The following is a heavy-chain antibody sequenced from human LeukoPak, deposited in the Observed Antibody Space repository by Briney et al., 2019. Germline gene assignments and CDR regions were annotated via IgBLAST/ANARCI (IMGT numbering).Heavy chain of an antibody. V-gene: IGHV1-3*01. CDR3: ARAHTYCSSTSCPMYNWFDP. CDR2: INAGNGNT. CDR1: GYSFTSYW. D-gene: IGHD2-2*01. J-gene: IGHJ5*02. Sequence: GESLKISCKGSGYSFTSYWIGWVRQAPGQRLEWMGWINAGNGNTKYSQKFQGRVTITRDTSASTAYMELSSLRSEDTAVYYCARAHTYCSSTSCPMYNWFDPWGQGTLVTVSS.